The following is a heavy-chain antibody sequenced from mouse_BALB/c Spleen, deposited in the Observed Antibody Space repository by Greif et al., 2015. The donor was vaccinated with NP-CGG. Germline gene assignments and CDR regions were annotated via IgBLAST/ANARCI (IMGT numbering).Heavy chain of an antibody. Sequence: VQLQQSGPGLVAPSQSLSITCTVSGFSLTSYGVHWVRQPPGKGLEWLGVIWAGGSTNYNSALMSRLSISKDNSKSXVFLKINSLQADDTAMYYCASWDAYWGQGTLVTVSA. J-gene: IGHJ3*01. CDR2: IWAGGST. D-gene: IGHD4-1*01. V-gene: IGHV2-9*02. CDR3: ASWDAY. CDR1: GFSLTSYG.